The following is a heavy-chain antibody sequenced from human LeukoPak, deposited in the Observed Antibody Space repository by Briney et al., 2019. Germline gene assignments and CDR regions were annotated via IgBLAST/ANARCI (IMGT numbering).Heavy chain of an antibody. D-gene: IGHD3-9*01. J-gene: IGHJ6*02. V-gene: IGHV3-33*01. CDR3: SREYFDWSRNYYYGMDV. CDR1: GFTFNNYG. CDR2: IWYDGSNK. Sequence: GGSLRLSCAACGFTFNNYGMHLVRQAPGKGLEWMALIWYDGSNKYYADSVKGRFTISRDNSKNTLYLQMNSLRAEDTAVYYCSREYFDWSRNYYYGMDVWGQGTTVTVSS.